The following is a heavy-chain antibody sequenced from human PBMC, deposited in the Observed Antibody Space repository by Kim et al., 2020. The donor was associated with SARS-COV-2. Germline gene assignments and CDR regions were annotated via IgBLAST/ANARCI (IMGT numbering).Heavy chain of an antibody. CDR1: GYSFTSYW. CDR2: IDPSDSYT. Sequence: GESLKISCKGSGYSFTSYWISWVRQMPGKGLEWMGRIDPSDSYTNYSPSFQGHVTISADKSISTAYLQWSSLKASDTAMYYCAGQYCSGGSCYYGGGRFDPWGQGTLVTVSS. V-gene: IGHV5-10-1*01. D-gene: IGHD2-15*01. CDR3: AGQYCSGGSCYYGGGRFDP. J-gene: IGHJ5*02.